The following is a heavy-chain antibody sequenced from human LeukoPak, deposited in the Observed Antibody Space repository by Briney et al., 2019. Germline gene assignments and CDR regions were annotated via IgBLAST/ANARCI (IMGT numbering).Heavy chain of an antibody. J-gene: IGHJ4*02. V-gene: IGHV4-59*01. CDR3: ARASDRLQPPDY. Sequence: SETLSLTCTVSGGSISNYYWTWIRQPPGKGLEWIGYIYYSGSTNYNPSLKSRIPISVDTSKNQFSLKLSSVTAADTAMYYCARASDRLQPPDYWGQGTLVTVSS. D-gene: IGHD4-11*01. CDR1: GGSISNYY. CDR2: IYYSGST.